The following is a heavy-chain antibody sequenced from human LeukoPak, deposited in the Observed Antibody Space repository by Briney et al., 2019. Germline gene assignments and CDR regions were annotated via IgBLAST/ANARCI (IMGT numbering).Heavy chain of an antibody. V-gene: IGHV4-4*07. CDR1: GGSISSYY. Sequence: SETLSLTCTVSGGSISSYYWSWIRQPAGKGLEWIGRIYTSGGTNYNPSLKGRVTMSVDASKNQFSLKLSSVTAADTAVYYCARLHPRFCSSTSCYAPFDYWGQGTLVTVSS. CDR2: IYTSGGT. CDR3: ARLHPRFCSSTSCYAPFDY. J-gene: IGHJ4*02. D-gene: IGHD2-2*01.